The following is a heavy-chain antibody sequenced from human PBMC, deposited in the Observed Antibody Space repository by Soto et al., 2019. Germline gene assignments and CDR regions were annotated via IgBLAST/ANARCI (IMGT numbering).Heavy chain of an antibody. CDR1: GYIFTAYS. J-gene: IGHJ1*01. Sequence: QVQLVQSGAEVKKPGASVKVSCKASGYIFTAYSMHWVRQAPGQGLEWMGVVNPRGGSTNYAQKLQGRITMTRDTSTSTVYMDLSSLTSEDTAVYYCAREENCSDGICYSEYFQRWGQGTLVTVSS. CDR3: AREENCSDGICYSEYFQR. D-gene: IGHD2-15*01. V-gene: IGHV1-46*01. CDR2: VNPRGGST.